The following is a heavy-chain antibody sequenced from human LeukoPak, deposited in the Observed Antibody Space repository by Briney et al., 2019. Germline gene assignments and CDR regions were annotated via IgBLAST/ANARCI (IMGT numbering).Heavy chain of an antibody. V-gene: IGHV1-2*02. CDR1: GYTFTGYY. CDR2: INPNSGGT. J-gene: IGHJ4*02. D-gene: IGHD6-13*01. CDR3: ARSRGRAAAGNFDY. Sequence: ASVKVSCKASGYTFTGYYMHWVRQAPGQGLEWMGWINPNSGGTNYAQQFQGRVTMTRDTYISTAYMELSRLRSDDTAVYYCARSRGRAAAGNFDYWGQGTLVTVSS.